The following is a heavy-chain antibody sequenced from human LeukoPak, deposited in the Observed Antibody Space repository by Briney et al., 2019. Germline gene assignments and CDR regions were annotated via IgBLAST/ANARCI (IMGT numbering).Heavy chain of an antibody. D-gene: IGHD5-18*01. V-gene: IGHV1-2*02. Sequence: ASVKVSCKASGYTFTGYYMHWVRQAPGQGVEWMGWINPNSGGTNYAQKSQGRVTMTRDTSISTAYMELSRLTDDTAVYYCAREGSDTGMVDYWGQGTLVTVSS. CDR3: AREGSDTGMVDY. J-gene: IGHJ4*02. CDR2: INPNSGGT. CDR1: GYTFTGYY.